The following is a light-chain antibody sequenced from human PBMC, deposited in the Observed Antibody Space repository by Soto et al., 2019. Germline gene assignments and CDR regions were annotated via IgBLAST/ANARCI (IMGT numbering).Light chain of an antibody. CDR1: QSVSSN. J-gene: IGKJ1*01. CDR2: GAS. V-gene: IGKV3-20*01. CDR3: QQYGSSPPVT. Sequence: EIVMTQSPATLSVSPGERATLSCRARQSVSSNLAWYQQKPGQAPRLLIYGASSRATGIPDRFSGSGSGTDFTLTISRLEPEEFAVYYCQQYGSSPPVTFGQGTKVDIK.